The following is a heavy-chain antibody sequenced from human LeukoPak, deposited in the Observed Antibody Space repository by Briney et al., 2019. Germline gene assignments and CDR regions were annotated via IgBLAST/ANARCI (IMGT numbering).Heavy chain of an antibody. CDR1: GYTLTELS. D-gene: IGHD1-26*01. Sequence: ASVKVSCKVPGYTLTELSMHWVRQAPGKGLEWMGGFDPEDGETIYAQKFQGRVTMTEDTSTDTAYMELSSLRSEDTAVYYCATIGRSCYYYYYMDVWGKGTTVTVSS. CDR3: ATIGRSCYYYYYMDV. V-gene: IGHV1-24*01. CDR2: FDPEDGET. J-gene: IGHJ6*03.